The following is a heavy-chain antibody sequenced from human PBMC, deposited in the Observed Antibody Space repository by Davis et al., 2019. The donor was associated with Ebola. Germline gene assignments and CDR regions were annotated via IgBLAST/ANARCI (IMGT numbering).Heavy chain of an antibody. CDR2: IYYTGST. Sequence: PGGSLRLSCTVSGGSIHNYYWSWIRQPPGKGLEWIGYIYYTGSTIYNPSLNSRVTISVDTSENQFSLKLRSVTSADTAVYYCARALLWFGDLTIWGQGTTVTVSS. V-gene: IGHV4-59*01. CDR3: ARALLWFGDLTI. CDR1: GGSIHNYY. D-gene: IGHD3-10*01. J-gene: IGHJ6*02.